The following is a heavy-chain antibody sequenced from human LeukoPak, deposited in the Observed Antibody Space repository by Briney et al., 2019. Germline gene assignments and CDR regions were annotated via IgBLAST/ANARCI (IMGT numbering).Heavy chain of an antibody. CDR3: ARASDILTGYSSFDY. J-gene: IGHJ4*02. D-gene: IGHD3-9*01. CDR2: ISAYNGNT. V-gene: IGHV1-18*04. Sequence: ASVKVSCKASGYTFTSYGISWVRQAPGQGLEWTGWISAYNGNTNYAQKLQGRVTMTTDTSTSTAYMELRSLRSDDTAVYYCARASDILTGYSSFDYWGQGTLVTVSS. CDR1: GYTFTSYG.